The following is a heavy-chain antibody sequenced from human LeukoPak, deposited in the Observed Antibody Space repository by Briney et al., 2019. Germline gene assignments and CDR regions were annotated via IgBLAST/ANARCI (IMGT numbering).Heavy chain of an antibody. D-gene: IGHD5-18*01. J-gene: IGHJ3*02. CDR2: IIPIFGTA. Sequence: ASVKVSCKASGGTFSSYAISWVRQAPGQGLEWMGGIIPIFGTANYAQKSQGRVTITTDESTSTAYMELSSLRSEDTAVYYCARAKYSYGSSDAFDIWGQGTMVTVSS. V-gene: IGHV1-69*05. CDR3: ARAKYSYGSSDAFDI. CDR1: GGTFSSYA.